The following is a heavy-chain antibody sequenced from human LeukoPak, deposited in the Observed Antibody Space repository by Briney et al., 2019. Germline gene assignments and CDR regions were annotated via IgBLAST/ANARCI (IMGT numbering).Heavy chain of an antibody. J-gene: IGHJ5*02. Sequence: SETLSLTCAVYGGSFSGYYWSWIRQPPGKGLEWIGEINHSGSTNYNPSLKSRVTISVDTSKNQFSLKLSSVTAADTAVYYCARDRTAYCGGDCYSNWFDPWGQGTLVTVSS. CDR3: ARDRTAYCGGDCYSNWFDP. V-gene: IGHV4-34*01. CDR2: INHSGST. CDR1: GGSFSGYY. D-gene: IGHD2-21*02.